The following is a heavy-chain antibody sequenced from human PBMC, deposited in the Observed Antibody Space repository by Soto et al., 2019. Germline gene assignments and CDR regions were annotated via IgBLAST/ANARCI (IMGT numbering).Heavy chain of an antibody. CDR3: ARGGRRSGSYADAFDI. J-gene: IGHJ3*02. V-gene: IGHV1-8*01. CDR2: MNPNSGNT. D-gene: IGHD1-26*01. CDR1: GYTFTSYD. Sequence: QVQLVQSGAEVKKPGASVKVSCKASGYTFTSYDINWVRQATGQGLEWMGWMNPNSGNTGYAQKFQGRVTMTRNTSISTAYMELSSLRSEDTAVYYCARGGRRSGSYADAFDIWGQGTMVTVSS.